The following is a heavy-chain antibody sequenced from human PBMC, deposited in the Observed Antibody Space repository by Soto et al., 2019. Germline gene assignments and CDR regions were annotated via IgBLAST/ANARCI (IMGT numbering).Heavy chain of an antibody. CDR1: GFTFSSYG. D-gene: IGHD6-19*01. CDR2: IWYDGSNK. V-gene: IGHV3-33*01. Sequence: GGSLRLSCAASGFTFSSYGMHWVRQAPGKGLEWVAVIWYDGSNKYYADSVKGRFTISRDNSKNTLYLQMNSLRAEDTAVYYCARDHRAEYSSGWYDYWGQGTLVTVSS. CDR3: ARDHRAEYSSGWYDY. J-gene: IGHJ4*02.